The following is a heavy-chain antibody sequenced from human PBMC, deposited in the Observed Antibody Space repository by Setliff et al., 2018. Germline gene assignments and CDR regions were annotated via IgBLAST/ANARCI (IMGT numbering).Heavy chain of an antibody. CDR3: RLAHCNTTSCEEALDF. J-gene: IGHJ4*02. CDR1: GGSFSTYF. CDR2: ISHSGSA. V-gene: IGHV4-34*01. D-gene: IGHD2-2*01. Sequence: SETLSLTCAVYGGSFSTYFWSWIRQPPGKGLEWIGEISHSGSANYNPSPKSRVTMSVDTSKNQFSLNLNSVTAADTAVYYFRLAHCNTTSCEEALDFWSQGTLVTVS.